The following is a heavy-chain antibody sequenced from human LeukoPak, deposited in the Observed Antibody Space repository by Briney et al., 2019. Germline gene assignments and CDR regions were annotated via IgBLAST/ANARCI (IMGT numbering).Heavy chain of an antibody. V-gene: IGHV1-46*01. D-gene: IGHD2-15*01. J-gene: IGHJ6*02. Sequence: ASVKVSCKASGYTFTSYYMHWVRQAPGQGLEWVGIINPSGGSTSYAQKFQGRVTMTRDTSTSTVYMELSSLRSEDTAVYYCARDTVPGYCSGGSCSYYYYYGMDVWGQGTTVTVSS. CDR2: INPSGGST. CDR1: GYTFTSYY. CDR3: ARDTVPGYCSGGSCSYYYYYGMDV.